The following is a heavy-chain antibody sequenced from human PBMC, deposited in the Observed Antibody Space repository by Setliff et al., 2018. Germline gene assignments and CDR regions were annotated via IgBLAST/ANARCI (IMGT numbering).Heavy chain of an antibody. CDR1: GFTFSTSA. Sequence: GGSLRLSCAASGFTFSTSAMTWVRQAPGEGLEWVSAISSDGTSVYYVGSVRGRFTISRDNSQNTLYLQMTSLRAEDTAVYFCAQSSRSAGLCSIAGGALDIWGQGAKVTVSS. D-gene: IGHD1-26*01. V-gene: IGHV3-23*01. J-gene: IGHJ3*02. CDR3: AQSSRSAGLCSIAGGALDI. CDR2: ISSDGTSV.